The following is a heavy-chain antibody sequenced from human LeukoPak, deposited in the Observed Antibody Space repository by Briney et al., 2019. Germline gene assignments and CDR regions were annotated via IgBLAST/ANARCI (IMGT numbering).Heavy chain of an antibody. D-gene: IGHD6-19*01. CDR3: ARVAVGSGWPPSAFDI. V-gene: IGHV4-39*07. J-gene: IGHJ3*02. Sequence: SETLSLTCTVSGGSISSSSYYWGWIRQPPGKGLEWIGSIYYSGSTYYNPSLKSRVTISVDTSKNQFSLKLSSVTAADTAVYYCARVAVGSGWPPSAFDIWGQGTMVTVSS. CDR2: IYYSGST. CDR1: GGSISSSSYY.